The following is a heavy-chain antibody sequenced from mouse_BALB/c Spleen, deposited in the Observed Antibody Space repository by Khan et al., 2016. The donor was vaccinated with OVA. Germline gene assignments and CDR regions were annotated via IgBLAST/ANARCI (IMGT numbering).Heavy chain of an antibody. Sequence: QVQLQQSGPGLVQPSQSLSITCTVSGFSLTSYGIHWVRQSPGKGLEWLGVIWSGGSTDYNAAFISRLSISKDNSKSQVFFKMNSLQADDTAIYYCARNGVLHYYGYGGMDYWGQGASVTVSS. CDR3: ARNGVLHYYGYGGMDY. V-gene: IGHV2-4-1*01. J-gene: IGHJ4*01. D-gene: IGHD1-2*01. CDR2: IWSGGST. CDR1: GFSLTSYG.